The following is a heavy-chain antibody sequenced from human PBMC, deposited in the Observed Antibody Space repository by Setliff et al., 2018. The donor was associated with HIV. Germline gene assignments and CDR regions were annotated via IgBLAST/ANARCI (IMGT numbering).Heavy chain of an antibody. CDR1: GDTFTDYY. D-gene: IGHD3-22*01. Sequence: ASVKVSCKASGDTFTDYYFHWLRQAPGQGLEWMGRINPNSGGTNYAESVKGRFTISRDNAKNSLYLQMNSLKAEDTAMYHCVTDSKYDSSGYHYYWGQGTLVTVSS. J-gene: IGHJ4*02. CDR3: VTDSKYDSSGYHYY. CDR2: INPNSGGT. V-gene: IGHV1-2*06.